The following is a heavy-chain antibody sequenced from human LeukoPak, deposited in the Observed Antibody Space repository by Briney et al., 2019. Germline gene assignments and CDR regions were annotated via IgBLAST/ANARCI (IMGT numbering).Heavy chain of an antibody. CDR1: GGSISSYY. CDR3: ARAYRDGYNSHFDY. V-gene: IGHV4-59*01. Sequence: PSETLSLTCTVSGGSISSYYWSWIRQPPGKGLEWIGYIYYSGSTNYNPSLKSRVTISVDTSKNQFSLKLSSVTAADTAVYYCARAYRDGYNSHFDYWGQGTLVTVSS. D-gene: IGHD5-24*01. CDR2: IYYSGST. J-gene: IGHJ4*02.